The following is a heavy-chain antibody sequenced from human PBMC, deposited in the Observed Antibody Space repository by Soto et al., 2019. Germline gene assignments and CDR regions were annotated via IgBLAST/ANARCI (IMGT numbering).Heavy chain of an antibody. CDR1: GGTFSSYA. CDR3: ARTPYCGGDCYSGYFDY. D-gene: IGHD2-21*01. J-gene: IGHJ4*02. V-gene: IGHV1-69*06. CDR2: IIPILGTA. Sequence: QVQLVQSGAEVKKPGASVKVSCKASGGTFSSYAISWLRQAPGQGLEWKGGIIPILGTANYAQNCQGRVTITADKSTSTAYMELSSLISEDTAVYYCARTPYCGGDCYSGYFDYWGQGTLVTVSS.